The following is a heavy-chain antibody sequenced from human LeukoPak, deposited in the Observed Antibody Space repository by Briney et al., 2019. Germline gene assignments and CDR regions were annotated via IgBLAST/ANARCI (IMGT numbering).Heavy chain of an antibody. V-gene: IGHV3-23*01. CDR2: ISGSGGST. CDR1: GFTFSSYA. CDR3: AKDVVGADAFDY. Sequence: GGSLRLSCAASGFTFSSYAMSWVRQAPGKGLEWVSAISGSGGSTYYADSVKGRFTISRDNSKNTLDLQMNSLRAEDTAVYYCAKDVVGADAFDYWGQGTLVTVSS. D-gene: IGHD1-26*01. J-gene: IGHJ4*02.